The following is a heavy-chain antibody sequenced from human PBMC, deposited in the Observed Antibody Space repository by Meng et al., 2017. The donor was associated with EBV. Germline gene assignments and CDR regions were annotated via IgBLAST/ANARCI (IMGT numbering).Heavy chain of an antibody. Sequence: QLQLYQSGPGLVKPSESLSRTCTVAGYSISSRSYYWGWIRQSPGKGLEWIGNVYYSGNSYYNPSLKSRVTISVDTSKNQFYLKLISVTAADTAVYFCARVSFYDYWSGYSFNWFDPWGQGTLGTVSS. CDR3: ARVSFYDYWSGYSFNWFDP. CDR1: GYSISSRSYY. V-gene: IGHV4-39*01. D-gene: IGHD3-3*01. J-gene: IGHJ5*02. CDR2: VYYSGNS.